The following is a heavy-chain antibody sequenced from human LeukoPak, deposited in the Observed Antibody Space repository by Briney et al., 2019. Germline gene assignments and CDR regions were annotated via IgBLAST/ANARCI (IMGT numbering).Heavy chain of an antibody. D-gene: IGHD3-3*01. CDR2: ISAYNGNT. V-gene: IGHV1-18*01. J-gene: IGHJ4*02. CDR3: ARIPYYDFWSGYYSAHYDY. CDR1: GYTFTSYG. Sequence: GASVKVSCKASGYTFTSYGISWVRQAPGQGLEWMGWISAYNGNTNYAQKLQGRVTMTKDTSTSTAYMELRSLRSDDTAVYYCARIPYYDFWSGYYSAHYDYWGQGTLVTVSS.